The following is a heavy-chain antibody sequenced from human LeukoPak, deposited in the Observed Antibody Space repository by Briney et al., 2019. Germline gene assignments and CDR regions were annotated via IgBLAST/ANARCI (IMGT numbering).Heavy chain of an antibody. CDR1: GDSISSDY. CDR3: ASPAQIDSSGYSYHYYYGMYV. D-gene: IGHD3-22*01. Sequence: PSETLSLTCTVSGDSISSDYWSWIRQPPGKGLEWIAYIDYSGSTNYNLSLKSRVTISVDTSKNQFSLKLSSVTAADTAVYYCASPAQIDSSGYSYHYYYGMYVWGQGTTVTVSS. CDR2: IDYSGST. V-gene: IGHV4-59*12. J-gene: IGHJ6*02.